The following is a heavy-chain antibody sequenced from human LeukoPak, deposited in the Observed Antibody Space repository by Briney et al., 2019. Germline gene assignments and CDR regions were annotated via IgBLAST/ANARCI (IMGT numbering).Heavy chain of an antibody. CDR3: ARGIRGGQPEGSPYDNNMDV. V-gene: IGHV4-34*01. CDR1: GGSFSGYY. D-gene: IGHD1-14*01. Sequence: SSETLSLTCAVSGGSFSGYYWSWIRQPPGKGLEWIGEINYSGSTNYNPSLKSRVTISVDTSKNQFSLKLSSVTAADTAVYYCARGIRGGQPEGSPYDNNMDV. CDR2: INYSGST. J-gene: IGHJ6*03.